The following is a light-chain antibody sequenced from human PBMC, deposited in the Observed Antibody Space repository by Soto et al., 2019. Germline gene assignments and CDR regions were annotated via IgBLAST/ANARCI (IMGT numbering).Light chain of an antibody. Sequence: IQLTQSPSSLSASVGDRVTITCRASQGIRTDLGWYQQKPGKAPQRLVFASYNLQSGVPSRFSGSGSGTEFTLTISSLQPEDFATYYCLKHNSYPRTFGQGTRVEIK. CDR2: ASY. V-gene: IGKV1-17*01. J-gene: IGKJ1*01. CDR1: QGIRTD. CDR3: LKHNSYPRT.